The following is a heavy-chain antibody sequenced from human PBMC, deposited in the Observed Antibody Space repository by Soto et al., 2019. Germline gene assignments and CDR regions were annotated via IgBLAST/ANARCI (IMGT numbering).Heavy chain of an antibody. D-gene: IGHD1-20*01. V-gene: IGHV4-4*02. CDR3: ARVVLSITRGAFDA. CDR2: ISHSGTS. J-gene: IGHJ3*01. Sequence: QVQLQESGPGLVKPSGTLSLTCAVSGGSISSSHWWTWVRQSPGKGLGYIGEISHSGTSNSNPSLKSRVNLSVHRSNNHFSLTLTSVTAADTAVYYCARVVLSITRGAFDAWGQGTPVIVSS. CDR1: GGSISSSHW.